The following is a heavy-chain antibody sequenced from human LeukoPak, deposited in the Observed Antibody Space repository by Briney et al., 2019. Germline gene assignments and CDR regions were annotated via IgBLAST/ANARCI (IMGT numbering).Heavy chain of an antibody. J-gene: IGHJ4*02. D-gene: IGHD1-1*01. CDR1: GFSINTYT. CDR3: AKGLERESRLDS. CDR2: IRNSDGMT. V-gene: IGHV3-23*01. Sequence: GGSLRLSCDASGFSINTYTMYWVRQAPGQGLEWVSGIRNSDGMTYYADSVRGRFTVSTDNSKNTLYLQMYSLRAEDTALYYCAKGLERESRLDSWGQGTLVTVSS.